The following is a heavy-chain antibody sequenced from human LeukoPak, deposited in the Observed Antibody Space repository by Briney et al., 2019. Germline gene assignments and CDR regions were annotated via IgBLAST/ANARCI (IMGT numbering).Heavy chain of an antibody. D-gene: IGHD2-15*01. V-gene: IGHV3-53*01. CDR1: GFTISNNY. CDR2: IYSDRST. CDR3: ARDSAFSSYSN. Sequence: GGSLRLSCTASGFTISNNYMSWVRKAPGKGLEWVSIIYSDRSTYYPESVKGRFTITRDDSKNTLFLQMDSLRVEDTAMYYCARDSAFSSYSNWGQGALVTVSS. J-gene: IGHJ1*01.